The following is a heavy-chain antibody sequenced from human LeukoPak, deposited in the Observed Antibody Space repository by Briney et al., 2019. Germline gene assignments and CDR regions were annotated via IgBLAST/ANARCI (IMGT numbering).Heavy chain of an antibody. CDR2: IYYSGST. CDR1: GGSISSSSYY. D-gene: IGHD4-17*01. CDR3: ARAPSLYGDFPISFDY. Sequence: PSETLSLTCTVSGGSISSSSYYWGWIRQPPGKGLEWIGSIYYSGSTYYNPSLKSRVTISVDTSKNQFSLKLSSVTAADTAVYYCARAPSLYGDFPISFDYWGQGTLVTVSS. J-gene: IGHJ4*02. V-gene: IGHV4-39*07.